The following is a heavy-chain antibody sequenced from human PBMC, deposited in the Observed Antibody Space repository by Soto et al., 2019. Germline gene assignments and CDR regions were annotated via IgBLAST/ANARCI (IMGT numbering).Heavy chain of an antibody. D-gene: IGHD5-18*01. CDR3: ARGGPDNYGPRGSRVADF. V-gene: IGHV3-74*01. CDR2: INTDGSST. Sequence: EVQLVESGGGLVQPGESLRLSCAASGFTFNDYWMHWVRQVPGKGLVWVSRINTDGSSTSYADSVKGRFTISRDNAKNTLSLQMSSLRVEDTALYYCARGGPDNYGPRGSRVADFCGQGTLVTVSS. CDR1: GFTFNDYW. J-gene: IGHJ4*02.